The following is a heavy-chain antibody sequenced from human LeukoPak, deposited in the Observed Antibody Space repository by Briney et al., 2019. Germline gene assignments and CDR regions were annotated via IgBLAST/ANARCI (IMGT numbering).Heavy chain of an antibody. D-gene: IGHD2-15*01. Sequence: ASMKVACKASGFTFTGYYIHWVRQAPGQGLEWMGYISPHSTYRSSAQQFEGRVTMTRDTSMSTAYMELSGLRSDDTAVYYCVRAGEDLLSKDFDYWGQGTLVTVSS. CDR2: ISPHSTYR. J-gene: IGHJ4*02. V-gene: IGHV1-2*02. CDR3: VRAGEDLLSKDFDY. CDR1: GFTFTGYY.